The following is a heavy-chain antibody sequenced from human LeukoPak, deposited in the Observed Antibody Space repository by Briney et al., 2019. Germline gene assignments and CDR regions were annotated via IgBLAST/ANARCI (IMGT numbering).Heavy chain of an antibody. CDR1: GGSISSYY. Sequence: SETLSLTCTVSGGSISSYYWSWIRQPPGKGLEWIGYIYYSGSTNYNPSLKSRVTISVDTSKNQFSLKLSSMTAADTAVYYCARSRTMPDVWGKGTTVTISS. CDR3: ARSRTMPDV. D-gene: IGHD2-2*01. CDR2: IYYSGST. J-gene: IGHJ6*04. V-gene: IGHV4-59*01.